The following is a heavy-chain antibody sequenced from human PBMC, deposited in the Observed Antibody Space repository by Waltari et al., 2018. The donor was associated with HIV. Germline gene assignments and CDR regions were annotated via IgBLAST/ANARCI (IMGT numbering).Heavy chain of an antibody. V-gene: IGHV3-48*02. CDR2: ISSSRSTR. CDR3: AGGLMTTSPT. J-gene: IGHJ5*02. D-gene: IGHD4-17*01. CDR1: GFTFSSYS. Sequence: EVQLVESGGGLVQPGGSLRLSCAASGFTFSSYSMNWVRQAPGKGLEWVSDISSSRSTRYDADSVKGRFTISRDKAKNSLYLQMNSLRDEDTAVYYCAGGLMTTSPTWGQGTLVTVSS.